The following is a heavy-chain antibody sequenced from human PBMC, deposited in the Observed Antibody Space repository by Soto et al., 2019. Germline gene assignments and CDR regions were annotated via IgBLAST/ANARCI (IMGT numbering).Heavy chain of an antibody. D-gene: IGHD2-2*03. J-gene: IGHJ6*02. CDR2: INHSGST. CDR3: ARRGPGYCSSTSCHYSYSGMDV. Sequence: PSETLSLTCAVYGGSFSNYYWSWIRQPPGKGLEWIGEINHSGSTNYNPSLKSRVTISVDTSENQFSLKLTSVTAADTAVYYCARRGPGYCSSTSCHYSYSGMDVWGQGTTVTVSS. V-gene: IGHV4-34*01. CDR1: GGSFSNYY.